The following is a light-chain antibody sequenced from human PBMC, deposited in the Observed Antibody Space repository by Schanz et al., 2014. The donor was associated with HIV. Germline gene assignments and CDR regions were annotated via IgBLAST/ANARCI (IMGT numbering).Light chain of an antibody. Sequence: QSALTQPASVSGSPGQSITISCTGSTSDIGAYNYVSWYQHHPGKAPKLVIYDATDRPSGVSNRFIGSKSGNTASLTISGLRAEDEADYYCSSKATGGRAPFVFGGGTKLTVL. CDR1: TSDIGAYNY. V-gene: IGLV2-14*03. CDR3: SSKATGGRAPFV. CDR2: DAT. J-gene: IGLJ2*01.